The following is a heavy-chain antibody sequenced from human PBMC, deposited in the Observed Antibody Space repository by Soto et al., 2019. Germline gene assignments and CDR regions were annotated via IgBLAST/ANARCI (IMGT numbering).Heavy chain of an antibody. J-gene: IGHJ3*02. CDR2: INPNSGGT. Sequence: ASVKVSCKASGYTFTGYYMHWVRQAPGQGLEWMGWINPNSGGTNYAQKFQGWVTMTRDTSISTAYMELSRLRSDDTALYYCAREWDYGDKPVAFXIWGQGTMVTVSS. CDR1: GYTFTGYY. D-gene: IGHD4-17*01. V-gene: IGHV1-2*04. CDR3: AREWDYGDKPVAFXI.